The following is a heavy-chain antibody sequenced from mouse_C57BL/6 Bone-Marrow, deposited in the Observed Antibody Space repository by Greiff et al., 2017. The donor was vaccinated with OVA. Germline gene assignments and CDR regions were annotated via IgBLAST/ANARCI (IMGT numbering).Heavy chain of an antibody. J-gene: IGHJ4*01. CDR2: ISNLAYSI. V-gene: IGHV5-15*01. CDR3: ARQVYGSALYAMDY. CDR1: GFTFSDYG. Sequence: DVQLVESGGGLVQPGGSLKLSCAASGFTFSDYGMAWVRQAPRKGPEWVAFISNLAYSIYYADTVTGRFTISRENAKNTLYLEMSSLRSEDTAMYYCARQVYGSALYAMDYWGQGTSVTVSS. D-gene: IGHD1-1*01.